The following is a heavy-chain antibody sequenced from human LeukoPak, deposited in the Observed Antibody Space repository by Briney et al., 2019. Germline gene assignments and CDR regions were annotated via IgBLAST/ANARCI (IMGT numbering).Heavy chain of an antibody. D-gene: IGHD5-18*01. Sequence: HGESLEISCKGSGYSFTSYWIGWVRQMPGKGLEWMGIIYPGDSDTRYSPSFQGQVPISADKSISTAYLQWSSLKPSATAMYYCASHVPLRYSYGYWFDPWGQGTLVTVSS. V-gene: IGHV5-51*01. J-gene: IGHJ5*02. CDR1: GYSFTSYW. CDR2: IYPGDSDT. CDR3: ASHVPLRYSYGYWFDP.